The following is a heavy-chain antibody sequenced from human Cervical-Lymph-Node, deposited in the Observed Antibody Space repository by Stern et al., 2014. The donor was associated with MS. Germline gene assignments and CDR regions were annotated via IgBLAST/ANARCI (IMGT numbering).Heavy chain of an antibody. CDR1: GFTFSSYG. J-gene: IGHJ4*02. Sequence: VQLVESGGGVVQPGRSLRLSCAAYGFTFSSYGMHWVRQAPGKGLEWVAVIWYDGSNKYYADSVKGRFTISRDNSKNTLYLQMNSLRAEDTALYYCARDQSFHFDYWGQGTLVTVSS. CDR3: ARDQSFHFDY. CDR2: IWYDGSNK. V-gene: IGHV3-33*01. D-gene: IGHD1-26*01.